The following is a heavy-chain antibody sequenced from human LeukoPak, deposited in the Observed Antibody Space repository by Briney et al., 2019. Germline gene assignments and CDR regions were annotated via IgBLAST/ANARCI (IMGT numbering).Heavy chain of an antibody. V-gene: IGHV3-23*01. CDR3: AKEQDNLLLLSHFDS. CDR1: GFTFNNYA. J-gene: IGHJ4*02. Sequence: GESLRLSCGASGFTFNNYAMNWVRQTPGKGLQWVSAVSGDGQRTFYADPVKGRFTIFRDNSMNTLRLQMNSMRVEDAAVYYCAKEQDNLLLLSHFDSWGQGILVTVSA. D-gene: IGHD1-14*01. CDR2: VSGDGQRT.